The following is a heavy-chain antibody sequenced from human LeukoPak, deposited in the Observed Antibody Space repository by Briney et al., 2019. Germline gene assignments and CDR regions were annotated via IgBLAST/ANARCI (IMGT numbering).Heavy chain of an antibody. Sequence: SETLSLTCTVSAASFISSSHHWGWIRQSPGKGLEWIGTVYYGRTTYYNPSLDGRVTISLDTSANHFSLQLNSVTAADAAVYYCVRHDGRGGATMGAFDSWGQGSLVTVSS. CDR1: AASFISSSHH. J-gene: IGHJ5*01. D-gene: IGHD5-12*01. CDR3: VRHDGRGGATMGAFDS. V-gene: IGHV4-39*01. CDR2: VYYGRTT.